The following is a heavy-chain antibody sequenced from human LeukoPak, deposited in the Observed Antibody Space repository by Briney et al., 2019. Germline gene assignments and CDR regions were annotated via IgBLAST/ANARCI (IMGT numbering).Heavy chain of an antibody. Sequence: PSETLSLTCTVSGGSISSSSYYWGWIRQPPGKGLEWIGSIYYSGSTYYNPSLKSRVTISVDTSKNQFSLKLSSVTAADTAVYYCARQGGFYDFWSEKNYYMDVWGKGTTVTVSS. J-gene: IGHJ6*03. V-gene: IGHV4-39*01. CDR2: IYYSGST. D-gene: IGHD3-3*01. CDR1: GGSISSSSYY. CDR3: ARQGGFYDFWSEKNYYMDV.